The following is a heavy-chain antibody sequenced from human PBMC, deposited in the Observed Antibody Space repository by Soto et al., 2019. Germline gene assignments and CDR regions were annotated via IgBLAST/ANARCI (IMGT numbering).Heavy chain of an antibody. D-gene: IGHD3-3*01. Sequence: SETLSLTCAVYCGSFSGYCWIWIRQPPGKGLDCIGEINHSGRTNYNPSLKSRVTISVDTSKSQFSLKLSSVTAADTAVYYCARGRKYYDFWSGYSHPRYYFNYWGQGTLVTVSS. CDR1: CGSFSGYC. J-gene: IGHJ4*02. CDR2: INHSGRT. CDR3: ARGRKYYDFWSGYSHPRYYFNY. V-gene: IGHV4-34*01.